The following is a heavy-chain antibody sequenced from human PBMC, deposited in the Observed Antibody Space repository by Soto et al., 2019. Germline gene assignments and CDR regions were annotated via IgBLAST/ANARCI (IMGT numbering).Heavy chain of an antibody. CDR2: ISGSGGST. V-gene: IGHV3-23*01. CDR3: AKESRGEWLMEYYFDY. J-gene: IGHJ4*02. Sequence: GGSLRLSCAASGFTFSSYAMSWVRQAPGKGLEWVSAISGSGGSTYYADSVKGRFTISRDNSKNTLYLQMNSLRAEDTAVYYCAKESRGEWLMEYYFDYWGQGTLVTVSS. D-gene: IGHD3-16*01. CDR1: GFTFSSYA.